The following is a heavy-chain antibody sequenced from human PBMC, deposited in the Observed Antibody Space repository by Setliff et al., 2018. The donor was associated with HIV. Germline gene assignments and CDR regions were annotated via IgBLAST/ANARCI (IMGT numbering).Heavy chain of an antibody. CDR2: ISSSGTTI. V-gene: IGHV3-11*04. CDR3: VRAPPNSEY. CDR1: GFSFSDYY. J-gene: IGHJ4*02. Sequence: SLRLSCAASGFSFSDYYMSWIRQSPGKGLEWISYISSSGTTIYYADSVKGRFSISRDNAKNTLYLQMNSLTAEDSAVYFCVRAPPNSEYWGRGTLVTVSS.